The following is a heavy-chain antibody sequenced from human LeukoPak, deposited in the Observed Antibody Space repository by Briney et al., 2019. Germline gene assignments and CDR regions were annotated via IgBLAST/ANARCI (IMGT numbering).Heavy chain of an antibody. V-gene: IGHV1-2*02. CDR3: ARDMGYTYGYRLYHYGMDL. J-gene: IGHJ6*02. Sequence: ASVKVSCKASGYTLTAHFLHWVRQAPGQGLEWMGWINPNSGGPIYAQKFHGRVTMTTDTSITTAYMELTGLKSDDTAVYYCARDMGYTYGYRLYHYGMDLWGQGTGVTVSS. CDR1: GYTLTAHF. CDR2: INPNSGGP. D-gene: IGHD5-18*01.